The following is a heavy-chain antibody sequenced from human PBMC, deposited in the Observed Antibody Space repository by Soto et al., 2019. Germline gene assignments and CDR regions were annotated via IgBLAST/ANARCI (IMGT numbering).Heavy chain of an antibody. Sequence: GGSLRLSCAASGFTFSSYWMSWVRQAPGKGLEWVANIKQDGSEKYYVDSVKGRFTISRDNAKNSLYLQMNSLRAEDTAVYYCAREYSGSYYAPHYFDYWGQGTLVTVSS. V-gene: IGHV3-7*01. J-gene: IGHJ4*02. CDR2: IKQDGSEK. D-gene: IGHD1-26*01. CDR3: AREYSGSYYAPHYFDY. CDR1: GFTFSSYW.